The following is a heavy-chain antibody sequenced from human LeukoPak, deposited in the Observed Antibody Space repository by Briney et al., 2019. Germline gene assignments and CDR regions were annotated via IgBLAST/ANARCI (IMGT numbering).Heavy chain of an antibody. D-gene: IGHD1-26*01. CDR2: INHSGGT. J-gene: IGHJ4*02. CDR3: ARMGAYYSCYFDY. V-gene: IGHV4-34*01. CDR1: GGSLSGYY. Sequence: SQTLSLTCAVYGGSLSGYYWSWIRQPPGKGLEWIGEINHSGGTNYNTSLKSRVTISVDTSKTQFSLKLYSVTAADTAVLYCARMGAYYSCYFDYWGRGTLVTVSS.